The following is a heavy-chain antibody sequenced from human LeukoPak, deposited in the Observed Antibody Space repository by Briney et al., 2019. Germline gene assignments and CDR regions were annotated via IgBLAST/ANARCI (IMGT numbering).Heavy chain of an antibody. CDR3: ATCTSLGVCYFDDY. CDR1: GFTFSSYS. CDR2: ISSSSSYI. Sequence: AGGSLRLSCAASGFTFSSYSMNWVRQAPGKGLEWVSSISSSSSYIYYADSVKGRFTISRDNAKNSLYLQMNSLRAEDTAVYYCATCTSLGVCYFDDYWGQGTLVTVSS. J-gene: IGHJ4*02. V-gene: IGHV3-21*01. D-gene: IGHD2-8*01.